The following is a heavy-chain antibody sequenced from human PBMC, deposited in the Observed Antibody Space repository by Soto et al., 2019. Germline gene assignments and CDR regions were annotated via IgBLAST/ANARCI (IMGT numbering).Heavy chain of an antibody. CDR2: MNPNSGNA. CDR3: ARGPTGTLYYYMDV. CDR1: GYTFTSYD. V-gene: IGHV1-8*01. D-gene: IGHD1-1*01. Sequence: ASVKVSCKASGYTFTSYDINWVRQATGQGLEWMGWMNPNSGNAAYAQKFQGRVTVTRDTSTSTAYMELSSLRSEDTAVYFCARGPTGTLYYYMDVWGKGTTVTVS. J-gene: IGHJ6*03.